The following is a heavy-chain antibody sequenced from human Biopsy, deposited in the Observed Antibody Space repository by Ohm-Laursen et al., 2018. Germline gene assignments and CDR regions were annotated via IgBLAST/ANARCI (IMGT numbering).Heavy chain of an antibody. CDR2: ISYDGSGE. CDR3: ARDGKRWDYSTYLSWHFDL. V-gene: IGHV3-30*03. CDR1: GFTFTSYA. Sequence: RSLRLSCAASGFTFTSYAMHWVRQAPGKGLEWVAVISYDGSGEYYADSLQGRFIISRDNPKNTVDLQMNSLRAEDTAVYFCARDGKRWDYSTYLSWHFDLWGRGTLVTVSS. J-gene: IGHJ2*01. D-gene: IGHD4-11*01.